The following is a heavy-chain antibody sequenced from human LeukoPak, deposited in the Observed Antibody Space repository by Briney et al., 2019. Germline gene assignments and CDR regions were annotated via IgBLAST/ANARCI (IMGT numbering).Heavy chain of an antibody. V-gene: IGHV4-59*01. J-gene: IGHJ6*03. D-gene: IGHD2-2*01. CDR2: IYYSGST. CDR3: ARGRSRYCSSTSCYGDYYYYMDV. Sequence: SETLSLTCTVSGGSISSYYWSWIRQPPGKGLEWIGYIYYSGSTNYNPSLKSRVTISVDTSKNQFSLKLSSVTAADTAVYYCARGRSRYCSSTSCYGDYYYYMDVWGKGTTVTVSS. CDR1: GGSISSYY.